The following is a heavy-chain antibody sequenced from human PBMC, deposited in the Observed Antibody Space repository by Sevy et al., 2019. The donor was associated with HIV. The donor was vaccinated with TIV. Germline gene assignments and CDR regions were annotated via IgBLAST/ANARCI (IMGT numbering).Heavy chain of an antibody. CDR1: GYTFTGYY. J-gene: IGHJ5*02. V-gene: IGHV1-2*02. Sequence: ASVKVSCKASGYTFTGYYMHWVRQAPGQGLEWMGWINPNSGGTNYAQKFQGRVTMTRDTYISTAYMELSRLRSDDTAVYYCARQPPPHYDSSGYHAWFDPWGQGTLVTVSS. CDR2: INPNSGGT. CDR3: ARQPPPHYDSSGYHAWFDP. D-gene: IGHD3-22*01.